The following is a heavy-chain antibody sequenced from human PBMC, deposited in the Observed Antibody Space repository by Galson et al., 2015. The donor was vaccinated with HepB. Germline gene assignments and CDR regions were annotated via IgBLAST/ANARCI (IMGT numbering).Heavy chain of an antibody. V-gene: IGHV5-10-1*01. CDR1: GYSLTSYW. Sequence: QSGAEVKKPGESLRISCKGSGYSLTSYWISWVRQMPGKGLEWMGRIDPSDSYTNYSPSFQGHVTISADKSISTAYLQWSSLKASDTAMYYCARLGSGEDYYYGMDVWGQGTTVTVSS. CDR3: ARLGSGEDYYYGMDV. CDR2: IDPSDSYT. D-gene: IGHD6-19*01. J-gene: IGHJ6*02.